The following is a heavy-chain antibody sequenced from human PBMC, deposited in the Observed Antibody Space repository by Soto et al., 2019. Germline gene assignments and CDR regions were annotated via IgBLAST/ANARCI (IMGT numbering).Heavy chain of an antibody. CDR3: ARDLGRAGMDV. D-gene: IGHD1-26*01. CDR1: GGSISSYY. Sequence: ASETLSLTCTVSGGSISSYYWSWIRQPPGKGLEWIGYIYYSGSTNYNPSLKSRVTISVDTSKNQFSLKLSSVTAADTAVYYCARDLGRAGMDVWGQGTTVTVSS. J-gene: IGHJ6*02. CDR2: IYYSGST. V-gene: IGHV4-59*01.